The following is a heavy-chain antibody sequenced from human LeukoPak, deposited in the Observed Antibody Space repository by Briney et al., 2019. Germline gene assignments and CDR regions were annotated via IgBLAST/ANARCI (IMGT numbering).Heavy chain of an antibody. J-gene: IGHJ4*02. V-gene: IGHV3-48*01. CDR3: ASGYDDPFFDY. CDR1: GFTFSTYS. D-gene: IGHD5-12*01. Sequence: GGSLRLSCAASGFTFSTYSMKWVRQAPGKGLEWVSYISDSGAMYYADSVRGRFTISRDNSKNTLYLQMNSLRAEDTAVYYCASGYDDPFFDYWGQGTLVTVSS. CDR2: ISDSGAM.